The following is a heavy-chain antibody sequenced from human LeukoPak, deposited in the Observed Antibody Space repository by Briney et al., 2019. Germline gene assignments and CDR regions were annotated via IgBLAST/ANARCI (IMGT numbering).Heavy chain of an antibody. Sequence: GGSLRLSCAASGFTFSRYWMTWVRQAPGKGLEWVAKIKQDGSEKYYVDSVKGRFTISRDNAKNSMYMQMNSLRAEDTAVYYCASLGYCSGGDCFYGMDVWGQGTTVTASS. CDR3: ASLGYCSGGDCFYGMDV. V-gene: IGHV3-7*05. CDR1: GFTFSRYW. D-gene: IGHD2-15*01. CDR2: IKQDGSEK. J-gene: IGHJ6*02.